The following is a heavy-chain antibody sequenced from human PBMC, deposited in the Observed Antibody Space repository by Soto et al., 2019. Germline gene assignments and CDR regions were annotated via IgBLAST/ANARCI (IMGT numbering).Heavy chain of an antibody. CDR1: GCTFGAYA. CDR2: IRNRGYGRTT. CDR3: VREDTGADKLVSAHY. V-gene: IGHV3-49*04. D-gene: IGHD6-13*01. Sequence: EVQLVESGGGLVHPGQSLRLSCSASGCTFGAYAISWVRKSPGKGLEWVGFIRNRGYGRTTEYAASVRGRFTISRDDSKSIAYLDMNSLQTEDTAVSYCVREDTGADKLVSAHYWGQGTLVTVSS. J-gene: IGHJ4*02.